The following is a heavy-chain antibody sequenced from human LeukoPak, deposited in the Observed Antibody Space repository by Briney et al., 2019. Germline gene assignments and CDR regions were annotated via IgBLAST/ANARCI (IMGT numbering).Heavy chain of an antibody. CDR2: ISSSSSYI. CDR1: GFTFSSYS. Sequence: RGGSLRLSCAASGFTFSSYSMNWVRQAPGKGLEWVSSISSSSSYIYYADSVKGRSTISRDNAKNSLYLQMNSLRAEDTAVYYCARGRYSGSYDVDYWGQGTLVTVSS. CDR3: ARGRYSGSYDVDY. V-gene: IGHV3-21*01. J-gene: IGHJ4*02. D-gene: IGHD1-26*01.